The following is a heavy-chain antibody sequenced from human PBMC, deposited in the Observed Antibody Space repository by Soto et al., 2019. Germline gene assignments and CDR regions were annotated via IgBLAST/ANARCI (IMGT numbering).Heavy chain of an antibody. CDR1: GGSISSSSYY. CDR2: IYYSGST. Sequence: SETLSLTCTVSGGSISSSSYYWGWIRQPPGKGLEWIGSIYYSGSTYYNPSLKSRVTISVDTSKNQFSLKLSSVTAADTAVYYCARIYCGGDCYTPFGDWFDPWGQGTLVTVSS. D-gene: IGHD2-21*02. V-gene: IGHV4-39*01. J-gene: IGHJ5*02. CDR3: ARIYCGGDCYTPFGDWFDP.